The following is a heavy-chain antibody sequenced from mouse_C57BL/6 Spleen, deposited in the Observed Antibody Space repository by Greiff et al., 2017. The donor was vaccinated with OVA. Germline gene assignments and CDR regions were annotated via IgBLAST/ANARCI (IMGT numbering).Heavy chain of an antibody. Sequence: EVKLMESGGGLVQPGGSLKLSCAASGFTFSDYGMAWVRQAPRKGPEWVAFISNLAYSIYYADTVTGRFTISRENAKNTLYLEMSSLRSEDTAMYYCARRHDYYYAMDYWGQGTSVTVSS. D-gene: IGHD2-4*01. CDR1: GFTFSDYG. V-gene: IGHV5-15*01. J-gene: IGHJ4*01. CDR2: ISNLAYSI. CDR3: ARRHDYYYAMDY.